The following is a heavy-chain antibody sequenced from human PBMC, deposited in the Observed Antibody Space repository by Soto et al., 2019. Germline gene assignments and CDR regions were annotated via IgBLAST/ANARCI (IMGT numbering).Heavy chain of an antibody. CDR1: GGSINSGDYY. V-gene: IGHV4-30-4*01. CDR2: IYYSGST. CDR3: ARGGYYYYGMDV. Sequence: SETLSLTCTVSGGSINSGDYYWSWIRQPPGKGLEWIGYIYYSGSTYYNPSLKSRVTISVDTSKNQFSLKLSSVTAADTAVYYCARGGYYYYGMDVWGQGTTVTVSS. J-gene: IGHJ6*02.